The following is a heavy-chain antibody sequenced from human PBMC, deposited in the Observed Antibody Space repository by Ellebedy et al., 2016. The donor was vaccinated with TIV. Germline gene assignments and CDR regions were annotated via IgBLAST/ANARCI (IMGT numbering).Heavy chain of an antibody. D-gene: IGHD2-2*01. Sequence: PGGSLRLSCAASGFTFGSYSINWVRQAPGKGLEWVSSISSSSTHKHYADSVKGRFTISRDNAKKSVYLQLNSLRAEDTAVYYCARDRYCSVTDCSDSNDYWGQGTLVTVSS. V-gene: IGHV3-21*01. CDR1: GFTFGSYS. J-gene: IGHJ4*02. CDR3: ARDRYCSVTDCSDSNDY. CDR2: ISSSSTHK.